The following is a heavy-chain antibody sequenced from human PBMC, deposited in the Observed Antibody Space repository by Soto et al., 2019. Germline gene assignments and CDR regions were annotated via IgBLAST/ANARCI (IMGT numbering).Heavy chain of an antibody. CDR2: IYYSGST. CDR1: GGSISSYY. J-gene: IGHJ6*02. V-gene: IGHV4-59*01. D-gene: IGHD3-10*01. Sequence: SETLSLTCTVSGGSISSYYWSWIRQPPGKGLEWIGYIYYSGSTNYNPSLKSRVTISVDTSKNQFSLKLSSVTAADTAVYYCARGSWAAPKGRYGSGSYYKGYYYYYGMDVWGQGTTVTVSS. CDR3: ARGSWAAPKGRYGSGSYYKGYYYYYGMDV.